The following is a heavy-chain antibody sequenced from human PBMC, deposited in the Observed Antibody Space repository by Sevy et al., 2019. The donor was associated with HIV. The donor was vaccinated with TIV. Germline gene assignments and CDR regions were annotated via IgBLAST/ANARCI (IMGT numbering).Heavy chain of an antibody. J-gene: IGHJ3*02. CDR3: VREQSYHFWSAYSGGAFPI. CDR2: IKQAGSEK. CDR1: GFTFGSYW. Sequence: GGSLRLSCEASGFTFGSYWMNWVRQAPGKGLEWVANIKQAGSEKNYVDSVKGRFTISRDNAKNSLYLQMNSLRAEDTAVYYCVREQSYHFWSAYSGGAFPIWGQGATVTVSS. D-gene: IGHD3-3*01. V-gene: IGHV3-7*01.